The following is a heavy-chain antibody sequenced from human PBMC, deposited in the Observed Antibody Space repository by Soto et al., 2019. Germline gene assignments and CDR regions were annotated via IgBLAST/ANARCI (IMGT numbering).Heavy chain of an antibody. CDR1: GGSIISGGYY. CDR2: IYYSGST. D-gene: IGHD3-22*01. CDR3: AREYDGSGYGFDS. J-gene: IGHJ4*02. V-gene: IGHV4-31*03. Sequence: PSETLSLTCTFSGGSIISGGYYWSWIRQHPGKGLEWIGYIYYSGSTYYNPSLKSRVTISADTSKNQFSLKLSSVTAADTAVYYCAREYDGSGYGFDSWGQGTLVTVSS.